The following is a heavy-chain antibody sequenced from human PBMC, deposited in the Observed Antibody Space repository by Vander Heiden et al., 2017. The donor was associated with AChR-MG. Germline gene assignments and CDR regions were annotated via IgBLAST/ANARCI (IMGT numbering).Heavy chain of an antibody. Sequence: EVQPFDAAGGLVQPGGALRPSCPSSGLTCCSYAISWVGQAPGKGLEWVSAISGSGRSTYYADSVQGRSTIARDNSKHTLYLQMNSLRAEDTALHYRANLPPYQLCRKSKSSHSYEDYWGEGTLVAVSS. D-gene: IGHD2-2*01. CDR1: GLTCCSYA. J-gene: IGHJ4*02. CDR3: ANLPPYQLCRKSKSSHSYEDY. CDR2: ISGSGRST. V-gene: IGHV3-23*01.